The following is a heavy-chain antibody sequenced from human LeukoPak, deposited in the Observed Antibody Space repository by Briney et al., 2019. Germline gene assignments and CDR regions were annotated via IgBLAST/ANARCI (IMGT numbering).Heavy chain of an antibody. V-gene: IGHV1-2*02. CDR1: GYTFTGYY. Sequence: ASVKVSCKASGYTFTGYYMHWVRQAPGQGLEWMGWINPNSGGTNYAQKFQGRVTMTRDTSISTAYMELSRLRSDDTAVYYCARGRAVGATTMWDYWGQGTLVTVSS. CDR3: ARGRAVGATTMWDY. CDR2: INPNSGGT. D-gene: IGHD1-26*01. J-gene: IGHJ4*02.